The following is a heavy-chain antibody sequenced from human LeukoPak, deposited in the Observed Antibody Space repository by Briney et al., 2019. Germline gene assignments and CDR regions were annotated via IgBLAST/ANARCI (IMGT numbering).Heavy chain of an antibody. CDR3: ARAEDSSGYWPNWFDP. CDR2: IWYDGSNK. CDR1: GFTFSSYG. V-gene: IGHV3-33*01. D-gene: IGHD3-22*01. Sequence: GSLRLSCAASGFTFSSYGMHWVRQAPGKGLEWVAVIWYDGSNKYYADSVKGRFTISRDNSKNTLYLQMNSLRAEDTAVYYCARAEDSSGYWPNWFDPWGQGTLVTVSS. J-gene: IGHJ5*02.